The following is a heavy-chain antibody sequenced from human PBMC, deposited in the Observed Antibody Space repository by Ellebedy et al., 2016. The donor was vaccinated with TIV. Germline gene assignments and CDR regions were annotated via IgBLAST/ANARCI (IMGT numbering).Heavy chain of an antibody. CDR2: IIPIFGTA. CDR3: ARDHPHYSGIHWGAFDI. J-gene: IGHJ3*02. CDR1: GGTFSSYA. D-gene: IGHD1-26*01. V-gene: IGHV1-69*13. Sequence: AASVKVSCKASGGTFSSYAISWVRQAPGQGLEWMGGIIPIFGTANYAQKFQGRVTITADESTSTAYMELSSLRSEDTAVYYCARDHPHYSGIHWGAFDIWGQGTMVTVSS.